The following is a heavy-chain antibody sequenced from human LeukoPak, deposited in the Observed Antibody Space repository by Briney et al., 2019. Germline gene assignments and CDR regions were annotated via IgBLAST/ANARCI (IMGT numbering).Heavy chain of an antibody. CDR1: GYTFTGYY. Sequence: ASVKVSCKASGYTFTGYYMHWMRQAPGQGLEWMGWINPNSGGTNYAQKFQGRVTMTRDTSISTAYMELSRLRSDDTAVYYCARVRPYTIFGVVIKSDFDYWGQGTLVTVSS. D-gene: IGHD3-3*01. CDR3: ARVRPYTIFGVVIKSDFDY. CDR2: INPNSGGT. J-gene: IGHJ4*02. V-gene: IGHV1-2*02.